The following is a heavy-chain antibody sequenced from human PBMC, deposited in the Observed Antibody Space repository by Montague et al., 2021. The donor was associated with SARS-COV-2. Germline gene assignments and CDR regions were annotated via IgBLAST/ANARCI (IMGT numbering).Heavy chain of an antibody. V-gene: IGHV4-39*01. J-gene: IGHJ3*02. CDR3: ARFPTSYYYDSKAAPATPDAFDI. D-gene: IGHD3-22*01. CDR2: IYYSGST. Sequence: SETLSLTCTVSGGSISSSSYYWGWIRQPPGKGLEWIGSIYYSGSTYYNPSLKSRVTISVDTSKNQFSLKPSSVTAADTVVYYCARFPTSYYYDSKAAPATPDAFDIWGQGTMVTVSS. CDR1: GGSISSSSYY.